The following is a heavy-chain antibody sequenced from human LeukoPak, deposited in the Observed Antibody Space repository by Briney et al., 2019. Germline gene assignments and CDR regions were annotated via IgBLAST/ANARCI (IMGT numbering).Heavy chain of an antibody. Sequence: SETLSLTCAVYGGSFSGYYWSWIRQPPGKGLEWIGEINHSGSTNYNPSLKSRVTISVDTSKNQFSLKLSSVTAADTAVYYCARERRSGSHSVDYWGQGTLVTVSS. CDR2: INHSGST. CDR1: GGSFSGYY. V-gene: IGHV4-34*01. D-gene: IGHD1-26*01. J-gene: IGHJ4*02. CDR3: ARERRSGSHSVDY.